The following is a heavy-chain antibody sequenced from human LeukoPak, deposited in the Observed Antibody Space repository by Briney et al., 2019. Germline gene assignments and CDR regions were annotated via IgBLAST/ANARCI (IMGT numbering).Heavy chain of an antibody. CDR2: ISYDGSNK. CDR3: PKDKAALWSRLDYFDY. D-gene: IGHD3-16*01. V-gene: IGHV3-30*18. Sequence: PGGSLRLSCAASGCTFSSYGMHWVRQAPGKGLEWVAVISYDGSNKYYADSVKGRFTFFRDNTKNTLYLQINSMRAEATVWYYCPKDKAALWSRLDYFDYWGQGTLVTVSS. J-gene: IGHJ4*02. CDR1: GCTFSSYG.